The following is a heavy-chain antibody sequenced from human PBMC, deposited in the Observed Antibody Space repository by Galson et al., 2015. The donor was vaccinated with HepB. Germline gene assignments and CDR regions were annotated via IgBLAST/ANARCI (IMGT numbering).Heavy chain of an antibody. J-gene: IGHJ6*02. Sequence: SLRLSCAASGFTFSDYYMSWIRQAPGKGLEWVSYISSSSSYTNYADSVKGRFTISRDNAKNSLYLQMNSLRAEDTAVYYCARDSTTMIVVVSLYVPDGWGQGTTVTVSS. V-gene: IGHV3-11*06. CDR1: GFTFSDYY. D-gene: IGHD3-22*01. CDR3: ARDSTTMIVVVSLYVPDG. CDR2: ISSSSSYT.